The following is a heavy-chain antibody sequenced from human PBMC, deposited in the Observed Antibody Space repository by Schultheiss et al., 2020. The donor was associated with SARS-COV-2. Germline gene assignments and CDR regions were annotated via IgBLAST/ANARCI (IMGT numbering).Heavy chain of an antibody. CDR1: GGSISSYY. V-gene: IGHV4-59*12. Sequence: SETLSLTCTVSGGSISSYYWSWIRQPPGKGLEWIGYIYYSGSTYYNPSLKSRVTISVDTSKNQFSLKLSSVTAADTAVYYCARDIKGGYYTSGVSYWFDPWGQGTLVTVSS. CDR3: ARDIKGGYYTSGVSYWFDP. CDR2: IYYSGST. D-gene: IGHD3-3*01. J-gene: IGHJ5*02.